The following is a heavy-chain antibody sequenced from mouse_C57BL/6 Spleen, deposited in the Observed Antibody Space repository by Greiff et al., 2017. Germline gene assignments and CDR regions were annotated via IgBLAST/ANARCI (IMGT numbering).Heavy chain of an antibody. V-gene: IGHV5-17*01. CDR2: ISSGRSTI. J-gene: IGHJ4*01. CDR3: ARGDYAMDY. CDR1: GFTFSDYG. Sequence: EVKVVESGGGLVKPGGSLKLSCAASGFTFSDYGMHWVRQAPEKGLEWVAYISSGRSTIYYADTVKGRFAISRDNAKNTLFLQMTSLRSEDTAMYYCARGDYAMDYWGQGTSVTVSS.